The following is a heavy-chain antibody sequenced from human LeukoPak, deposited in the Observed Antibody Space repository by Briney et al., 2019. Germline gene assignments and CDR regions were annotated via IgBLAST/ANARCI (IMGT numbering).Heavy chain of an antibody. D-gene: IGHD2-15*01. V-gene: IGHV3-33*01. CDR2: IWYDGSNK. CDR1: GFTFSSYG. Sequence: GGSLRLSCAASGFTFSSYGMHWVRQAPGKGLEWVAVIWYDGSNKYYADSVKGRFTISRDNSKNTLYLQMNSLRAEDTAVYYCARASGYCSGGSCYLAEYFQHWGQGTLVTVSS. J-gene: IGHJ1*01. CDR3: ARASGYCSGGSCYLAEYFQH.